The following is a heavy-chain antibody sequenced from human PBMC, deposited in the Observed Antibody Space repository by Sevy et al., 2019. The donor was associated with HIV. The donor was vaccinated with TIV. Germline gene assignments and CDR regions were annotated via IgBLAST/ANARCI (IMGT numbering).Heavy chain of an antibody. D-gene: IGHD3-16*01. J-gene: IGHJ6*02. CDR1: GFNLGDYA. V-gene: IGHV3-49*04. Sequence: GGSLRLSCSTSGFNLGDYAMSWVRQSPGKGLEWVGFMRSKAFAGTTEYAASVKGRFTISTDDSKASAHLQMNSLRAEDTAVYYCARDYPPFGPVGGLESYYYYGMDVWGQGTTVTVSS. CDR3: ARDYPPFGPVGGLESYYYYGMDV. CDR2: MRSKAFAGTT.